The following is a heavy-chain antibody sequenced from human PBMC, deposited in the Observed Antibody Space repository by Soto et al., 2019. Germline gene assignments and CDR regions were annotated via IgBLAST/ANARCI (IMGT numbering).Heavy chain of an antibody. CDR3: ARLIGRDWFDP. CDR1: GGSISSYY. J-gene: IGHJ5*02. CDR2: IYYSGST. V-gene: IGHV4-59*08. Sequence: SETLSLTCTVSGGSISSYYWSWIRQPPGKGLEWIGYIYYSGSTNYNPSLKSRVIISVDMSKNQFSLKLSSVTAGDTAVYYCARLIGRDWFDPWGQGTLVTVSS.